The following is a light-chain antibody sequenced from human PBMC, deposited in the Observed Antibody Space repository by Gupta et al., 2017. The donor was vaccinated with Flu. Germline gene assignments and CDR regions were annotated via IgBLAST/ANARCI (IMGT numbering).Light chain of an antibody. Sequence: TSSDVGAYNEVSWYQQPPGKPTKLMIYEVTKRPSGASNRFAGYKADNTASLTIAGHETEEEAYYFRASDTSTTTWVFGGGTKVTVL. J-gene: IGLJ3*02. V-gene: IGLV2-14*01. CDR3: ASDTSTTTWV. CDR2: EVT. CDR1: SSDVGAYNE.